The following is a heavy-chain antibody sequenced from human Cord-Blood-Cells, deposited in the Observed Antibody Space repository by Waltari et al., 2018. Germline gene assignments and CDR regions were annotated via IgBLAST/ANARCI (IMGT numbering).Heavy chain of an antibody. CDR1: GYTITELS. J-gene: IGHJ3*02. CDR2: FDPEDGET. Sequence: QVQLVQSGAEVKKPGASVKVSCKVSGYTITELSMHWVRQAPGNGLEWMGGFDPEDGETIYAQKFQGRVTMTEDTSTDTAYMELSSLRSEDTAVYYCATGGAYYYGSGSYSDAFDIWGQGTMVTVSS. D-gene: IGHD3-10*01. V-gene: IGHV1-24*01. CDR3: ATGGAYYYGSGSYSDAFDI.